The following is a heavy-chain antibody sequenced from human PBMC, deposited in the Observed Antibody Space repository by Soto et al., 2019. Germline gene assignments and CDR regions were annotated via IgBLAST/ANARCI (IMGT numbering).Heavy chain of an antibody. V-gene: IGHV4-59*08. D-gene: IGHD3-10*01. CDR2: IYYSGST. J-gene: IGHJ4*02. CDR1: GGSISSYY. CDR3: ARHNYGSGSTYFDY. Sequence: QVQLQESGPGLVKPSETLSLTCTVSGGSISSYYWSWIRQPPGKGLEWIGYIYYSGSTNYNPSLKSRVTISVDTSKNQSSLKLNSMTPADTAVYYCARHNYGSGSTYFDYWGQGTLVTVSS.